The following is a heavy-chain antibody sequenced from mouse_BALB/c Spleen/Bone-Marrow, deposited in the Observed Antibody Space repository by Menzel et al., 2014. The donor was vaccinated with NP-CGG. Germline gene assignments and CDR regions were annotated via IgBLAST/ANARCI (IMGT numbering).Heavy chain of an antibody. CDR3: ARNYDYDGGYCAMDY. J-gene: IGHJ4*01. CDR2: INPITGYT. Sequence: QVQLQQSGTELAKPGASVKMSCKASGYTFTSYWIHWIKQRPGQGLEWIGYINPITGYTEYDQKFKDKATLTADKSSSTAYIQLSSLTSDDSAVYYCARNYDYDGGYCAMDYGGQGTSVTVSS. CDR1: GYTFTSYW. V-gene: IGHV1-7*01. D-gene: IGHD2-4*01.